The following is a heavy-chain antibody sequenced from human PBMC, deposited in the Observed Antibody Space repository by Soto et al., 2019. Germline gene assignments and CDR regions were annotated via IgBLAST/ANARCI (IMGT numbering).Heavy chain of an antibody. Sequence: PGGSLRLSCVASGFIFNNAWMHWVRQAPGKGLEWVGRVKSKTDGGTSDYAAPVQGRFTISREDSKNTLYPQMSSLKAEDTAVYYCTTCGDACFSVYWGQGTLVTVSS. CDR2: VKSKTDGGTS. CDR1: GFIFNNAW. J-gene: IGHJ4*02. CDR3: TTCGDACFSVY. D-gene: IGHD2-21*01. V-gene: IGHV3-15*07.